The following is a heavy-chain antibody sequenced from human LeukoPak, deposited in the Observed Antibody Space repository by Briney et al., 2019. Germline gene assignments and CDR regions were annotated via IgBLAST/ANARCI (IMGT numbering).Heavy chain of an antibody. V-gene: IGHV4-4*09. CDR2: IHTSGAT. CDR3: ARHQGPRINWFDP. Sequence: SETLSLTCTVSGGSISSDYWSWIRQPPGKGLEWIAYIHTSGATNYNPSLKSRVTISVDTSKNQFSLKLNSVTAADTAAYHCARHQGPRINWFDPWGQGTLVTVSS. CDR1: GGSISSDY. J-gene: IGHJ5*02.